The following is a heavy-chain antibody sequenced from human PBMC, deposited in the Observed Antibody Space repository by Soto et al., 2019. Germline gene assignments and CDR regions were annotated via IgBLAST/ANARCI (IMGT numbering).Heavy chain of an antibody. CDR3: ARDTNIAVAGGDY. D-gene: IGHD6-19*01. CDR2: ISCDGSNK. J-gene: IGHJ4*02. CDR1: GFTFSSYA. V-gene: IGHV3-30-3*01. Sequence: GSLRLSCAASGFTFSSYAMHWVRQAPGKGLEWVAVISCDGSNKYYADSVKGRFTISRDNSKNTLYLQMNSLRAEDTAVYYCARDTNIAVAGGDYWGQGTLVTVSS.